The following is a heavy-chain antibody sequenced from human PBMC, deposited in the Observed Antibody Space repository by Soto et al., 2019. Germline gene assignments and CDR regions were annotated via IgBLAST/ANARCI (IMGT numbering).Heavy chain of an antibody. CDR1: GGSFSGYY. V-gene: IGHV4-34*01. Sequence: SETLSLTCAVYGGSFSGYYWSWIRQPPGKGLEWIGEINHSGSTNYNPSLKSRVTISVDTSKNQLSLKLSSVTAADTAVYYCARGNHYSSSPSVYYGMDVWGQGTTVTVSS. J-gene: IGHJ6*02. CDR2: INHSGST. D-gene: IGHD6-13*01. CDR3: ARGNHYSSSPSVYYGMDV.